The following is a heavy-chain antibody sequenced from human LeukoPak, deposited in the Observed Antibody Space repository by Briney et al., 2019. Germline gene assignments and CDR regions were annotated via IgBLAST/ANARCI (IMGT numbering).Heavy chain of an antibody. CDR1: GYSFTTYW. D-gene: IGHD4-23*01. V-gene: IGHV5-51*01. CDR3: ARLFGGNFAPFDY. Sequence: GESLKISCKGSGYSFTTYWIGWVRQMPGRGLEWMGIIYPADSDIRYSPSFQGQVTISADKTISTAYLQWSSLKASDTAIYYCARLFGGNFAPFDYWGQGTLVTVSS. CDR2: IYPADSDI. J-gene: IGHJ4*02.